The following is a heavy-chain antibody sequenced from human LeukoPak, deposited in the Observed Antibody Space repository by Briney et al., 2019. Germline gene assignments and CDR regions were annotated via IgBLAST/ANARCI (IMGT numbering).Heavy chain of an antibody. D-gene: IGHD3-16*02. J-gene: IGHJ4*02. CDR3: ASWTNYDYVWGSYRPLYYFDY. Sequence: SETLSLTCTVSGYSISSGYYWGWIRQPPGKGLEWIGSIYHSGSTYYNPSLKSRVTISVDTSKNQFSLKLSSVTAADTAVYYCASWTNYDYVWGSYRPLYYFDYWGQGTLVTVSS. CDR1: GYSISSGYY. V-gene: IGHV4-38-2*02. CDR2: IYHSGST.